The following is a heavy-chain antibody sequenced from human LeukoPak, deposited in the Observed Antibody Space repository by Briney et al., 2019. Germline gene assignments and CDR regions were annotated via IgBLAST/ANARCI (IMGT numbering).Heavy chain of an antibody. CDR3: ARGAPTNALDV. Sequence: SETLSLTCSVAGASIRSTIHYWGWIRQPPGKGLEWIGASYYDGNTYHTPSLRSRVTISQHTSKNLFSLRLSSVTAADTAVYYCARGAPTNALDVWGQGTMVTVSS. J-gene: IGHJ3*01. V-gene: IGHV4-39*07. D-gene: IGHD1-14*01. CDR1: GASIRSTIHY. CDR2: SYYDGNT.